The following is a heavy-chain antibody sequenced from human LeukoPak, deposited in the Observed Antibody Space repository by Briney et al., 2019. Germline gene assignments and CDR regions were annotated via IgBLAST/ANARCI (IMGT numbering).Heavy chain of an antibody. CDR3: ATTVTRRRLEWYIDL. D-gene: IGHD4-17*01. CDR1: GFTFSDYY. J-gene: IGHJ2*01. V-gene: IGHV3-11*04. Sequence: GGSLRLSCAASGFTFSDYYMSWIRQAPGKGLEWVLYISSPGSTIYYADSVKGRFTISRDNAKNSLYLQMNSLRAEDTAVYYCATTVTRRRLEWYIDLWGRGTLVTVSS. CDR2: ISSPGSTI.